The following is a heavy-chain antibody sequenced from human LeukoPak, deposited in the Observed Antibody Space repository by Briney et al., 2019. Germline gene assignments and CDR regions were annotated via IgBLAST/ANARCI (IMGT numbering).Heavy chain of an antibody. Sequence: GGSLRLSCAASGFTFSNYAMSWVRQAPGRGLEWVSAISRGGGDTCYADSVKGRFVISRDDSKSTLVLQMNSLRVDDTAVYYCANTHFRDNWGQGTLVTVSS. J-gene: IGHJ4*02. CDR3: ANTHFRDN. D-gene: IGHD3-3*02. CDR2: ISRGGGDT. V-gene: IGHV3-23*01. CDR1: GFTFSNYA.